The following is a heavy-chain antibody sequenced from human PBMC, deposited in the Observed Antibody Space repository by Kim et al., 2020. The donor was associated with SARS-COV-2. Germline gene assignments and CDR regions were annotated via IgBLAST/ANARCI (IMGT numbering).Heavy chain of an antibody. CDR1: GFTFSSYW. J-gene: IGHJ6*02. Sequence: GGSLRLSCAASGFTFSSYWMSWVRQAPGKGLEWVANIKQDGSEKYYVDSVKGRFTISRDNAKNSLYLQMNSLRAEDTAVYYCARDRLLRFLEWPRRHYGMDVWGQGTTVTVSS. CDR2: IKQDGSEK. V-gene: IGHV3-7*03. CDR3: ARDRLLRFLEWPRRHYGMDV. D-gene: IGHD3-3*01.